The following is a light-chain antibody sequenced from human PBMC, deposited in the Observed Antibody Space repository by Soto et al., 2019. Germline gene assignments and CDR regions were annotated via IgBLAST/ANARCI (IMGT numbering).Light chain of an antibody. V-gene: IGLV1-40*01. J-gene: IGLJ3*02. CDR1: SSNIGAGYD. CDR2: GNS. Sequence: QPVLTQPPSVSGAPGQGVTISCTGSSSNIGAGYDVHWYQQLPGTAPKLLIYGNSNRPSGVPDRFSGSKSGTSASLAITGLRAEDEADYYCQSYDSSLSGWVFGGGTKVTVL. CDR3: QSYDSSLSGWV.